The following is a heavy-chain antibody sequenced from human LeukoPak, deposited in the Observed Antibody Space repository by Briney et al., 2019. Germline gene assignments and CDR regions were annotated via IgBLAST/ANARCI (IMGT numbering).Heavy chain of an antibody. D-gene: IGHD2-2*01. J-gene: IGHJ4*02. CDR2: ISSSSSII. CDR1: GFTFSTYG. V-gene: IGHV3-48*04. CDR3: ARDPIGLVVVPAASDY. Sequence: PGGSLRLSCAASGFTFSTYGMNWVRQAPGKGLEWVSYISSSSSIIYYADSVKGRFTISRDNAKNSLYLQMNSLRAEDTAVYYCARDPIGLVVVPAASDYWGQGTLVTVSS.